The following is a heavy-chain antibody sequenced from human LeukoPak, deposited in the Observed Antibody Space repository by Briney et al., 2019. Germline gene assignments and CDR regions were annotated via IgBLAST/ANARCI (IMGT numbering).Heavy chain of an antibody. CDR2: ISSSGSTI. CDR1: GFTFSDYY. J-gene: IGHJ6*03. D-gene: IGHD2-2*01. CDR3: ARVEKQYQLLTYYYYYYMDV. V-gene: IGHV3-11*01. Sequence: GGSLRLSCAASGFTFSDYYMSWIRQAPGKGLEWFSYISSSGSTIYYADSVKGRFTISRDNAKNSLFLQMNSLRAEDTAVYYCARVEKQYQLLTYYYYYYMDVWGKGTTVTISS.